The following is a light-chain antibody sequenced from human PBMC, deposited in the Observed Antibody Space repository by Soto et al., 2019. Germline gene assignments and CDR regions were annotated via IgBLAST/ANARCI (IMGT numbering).Light chain of an antibody. CDR2: EVS. V-gene: IGLV2-14*01. CDR1: SSDVGGYNY. Sequence: QSVLTQPASVSGSPGQSITISCTGTSSDVGGYNYVSWYQQYPGKAPKLIIYEVSKRPSGVFNRFSGSKSGNTASLTISGLQAEDEADYYCTSYTSNIMLGVVFGGGTKVTVL. J-gene: IGLJ2*01. CDR3: TSYTSNIMLGVV.